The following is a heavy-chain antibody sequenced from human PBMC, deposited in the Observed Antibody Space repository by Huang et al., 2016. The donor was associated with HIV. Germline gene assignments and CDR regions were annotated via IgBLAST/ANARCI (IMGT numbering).Heavy chain of an antibody. J-gene: IGHJ4*02. CDR2: IYYRGST. V-gene: IGHV4-30-4*08. D-gene: IGHD5-18*01. CDR1: GVSIGSGGYY. Sequence: QVQLQESGPGPVKPSQTLSLTCTVSGVSIGSGGYYWSWIRQPPGKGLEWIGYIYYRGSTYYNPSLKSRVTISVDTSKNQFSLKLSSLTAADTAVYYCTRGHSYGFGRNYFDYWGQGTLVTVSS. CDR3: TRGHSYGFGRNYFDY.